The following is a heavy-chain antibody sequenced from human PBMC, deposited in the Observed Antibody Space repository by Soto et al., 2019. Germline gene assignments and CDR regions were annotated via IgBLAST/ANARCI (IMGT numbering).Heavy chain of an antibody. V-gene: IGHV1-18*01. CDR2: ISAYNGNT. Sequence: QVQLVQSGAEVKKPGASVRVSCKASGYTFTSYGISWVRQAPGQGLERMGWISAYNGNTNYAQKLQGRVTMTTDTATRRAHMELRSLRSDDTAVYYCARNYYDSSGYEAYFDYWGQGTLVTVSS. J-gene: IGHJ4*02. CDR1: GYTFTSYG. CDR3: ARNYYDSSGYEAYFDY. D-gene: IGHD3-22*01.